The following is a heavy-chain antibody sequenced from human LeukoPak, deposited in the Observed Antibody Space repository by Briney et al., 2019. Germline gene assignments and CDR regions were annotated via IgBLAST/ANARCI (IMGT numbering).Heavy chain of an antibody. V-gene: IGHV3-11*04. CDR3: ARSLAAADYNWFDP. CDR2: ISSSGSTI. CDR1: GFTFSDYY. Sequence: GGSLRLSCAASGFTFSDYYMSWIRQAPGKGLEWVSYISSSGSTIYYADSVKGRFTISRDNAKNSLYLQMNSLRAEDTAVYYCARSLAAADYNWFDPWGQGTLVTVSS. J-gene: IGHJ5*02. D-gene: IGHD6-13*01.